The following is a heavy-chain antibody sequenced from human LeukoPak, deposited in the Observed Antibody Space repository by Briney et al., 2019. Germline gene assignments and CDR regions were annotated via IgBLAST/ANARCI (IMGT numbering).Heavy chain of an antibody. CDR2: IIPIFGTA. Sequence: GASVKVSCKASGYTFTGYYMHWVRQAPGQGLEWMGGIIPIFGTANYAQKFQGRVTITADESTSTAYMELSSLRSEDTAVYYCARDYGETGAFDIWGQGTMVTVSS. V-gene: IGHV1-69*13. CDR1: GYTFTGYY. CDR3: ARDYGETGAFDI. D-gene: IGHD4/OR15-4a*01. J-gene: IGHJ3*02.